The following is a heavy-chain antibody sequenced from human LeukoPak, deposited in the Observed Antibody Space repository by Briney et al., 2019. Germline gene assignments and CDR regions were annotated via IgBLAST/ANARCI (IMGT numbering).Heavy chain of an antibody. CDR3: ARRQTLRFSGYYDY. Sequence: SETLSLTCAVYGGSFSGYYWSWIRQPPGKGLEWIGEINHSGSTNYNPSLKSRVTISVDTSKNQFSLKLSSVTAADTAVYYCARRQTLRFSGYYDYWGQGTLVTVYS. V-gene: IGHV4-34*01. J-gene: IGHJ4*02. CDR1: GGSFSGYY. D-gene: IGHD3-22*01. CDR2: INHSGST.